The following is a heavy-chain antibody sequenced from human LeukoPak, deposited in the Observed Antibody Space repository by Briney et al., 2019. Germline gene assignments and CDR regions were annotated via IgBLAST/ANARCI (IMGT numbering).Heavy chain of an antibody. V-gene: IGHV3-7*01. D-gene: IGHD7-27*01. CDR1: GFTFSSHW. Sequence: GGALRLSCAASGFTFSSHWMSWVRQAPGKGLEWVANIKQDGSAKYYVDSVRGRFTISRDNAKTSLYLQMNSLRAEDTAVYYCARDGPSVGIDFWGQGALVTVSS. J-gene: IGHJ4*02. CDR3: ARDGPSVGIDF. CDR2: IKQDGSAK.